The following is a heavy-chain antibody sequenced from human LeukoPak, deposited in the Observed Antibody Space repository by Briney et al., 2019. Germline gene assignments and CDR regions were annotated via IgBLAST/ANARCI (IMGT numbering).Heavy chain of an antibody. D-gene: IGHD3-10*01. CDR2: IYYSGST. CDR1: GGSISSYY. Sequence: PSETLSLTCTVSGGSISSYYWSWIRQPPGKGLEWIGYIYYSGSTNYNPSLKSRVTISVDTSKNQFSLKLSSVTAADTAVYYCAREYYHDGPRDPWGQGTLVTVSS. CDR3: AREYYHDGPRDP. V-gene: IGHV4-59*12. J-gene: IGHJ5*02.